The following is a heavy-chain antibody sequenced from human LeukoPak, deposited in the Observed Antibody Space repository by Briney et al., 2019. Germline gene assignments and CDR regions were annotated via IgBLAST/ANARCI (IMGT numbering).Heavy chain of an antibody. V-gene: IGHV3-23*01. Sequence: GGSLRLSCAASGFTFSSYAMSWVRQAPGKGLEWVSAISGSGGSTYYADSVKGRFTISRDNSKNTLYLQMNSLRAEDTAVYYCAYCSITSCQLWGAADPQFDYWGQGTLVTVSS. CDR2: ISGSGGST. CDR1: GFTFSSYA. J-gene: IGHJ4*02. D-gene: IGHD2-2*01. CDR3: AYCSITSCQLWGAADPQFDY.